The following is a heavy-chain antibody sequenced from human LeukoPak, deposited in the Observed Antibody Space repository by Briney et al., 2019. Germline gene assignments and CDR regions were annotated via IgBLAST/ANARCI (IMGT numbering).Heavy chain of an antibody. V-gene: IGHV3-30-3*01. Sequence: GGSLRLSCAASGFTFRSYAMIWVRQAPGKGLEWVAVISYDGSNKYYADSVKGRFTISRDNSKNTLYLQMNSLRAEDTAVYYCARDSSYGDFDYWGQGTLVTVSS. CDR1: GFTFRSYA. J-gene: IGHJ4*02. D-gene: IGHD2-2*01. CDR2: ISYDGSNK. CDR3: ARDSSYGDFDY.